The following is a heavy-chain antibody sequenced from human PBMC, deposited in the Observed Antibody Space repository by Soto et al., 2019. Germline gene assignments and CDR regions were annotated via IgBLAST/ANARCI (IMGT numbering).Heavy chain of an antibody. V-gene: IGHV3-48*03. D-gene: IGHD3-3*01. J-gene: IGHJ4*02. CDR1: GFTFSRYE. CDR3: ARGQRFLEWLTYFDY. CDR2: ISSSGSTI. Sequence: EVQLVESGGGLVQPGGSLRLSCAASGFTFSRYEMNWVRQAPGKGLEWVSYISSSGSTIYYADSVKGRFTISRDNAKNSLYLQMNSLRAEDTASYYRARGQRFLEWLTYFDYWGQGTLVTVSS.